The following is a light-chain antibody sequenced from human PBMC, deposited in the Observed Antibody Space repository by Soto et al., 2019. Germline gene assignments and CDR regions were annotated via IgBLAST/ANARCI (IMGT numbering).Light chain of an antibody. J-gene: IGKJ3*01. CDR2: GAS. CDR3: QQYTTSPFT. Sequence: EIVLTQSPGTLSLSPGERATLSCRASQSVSSSYLAWYQQKPGQAPRLLIYGASSRATGIPDRFSGSGSGTDFTLTISRLEPEDFAVYYCQQYTTSPFTVGPGTKVDIK. CDR1: QSVSSSY. V-gene: IGKV3-20*01.